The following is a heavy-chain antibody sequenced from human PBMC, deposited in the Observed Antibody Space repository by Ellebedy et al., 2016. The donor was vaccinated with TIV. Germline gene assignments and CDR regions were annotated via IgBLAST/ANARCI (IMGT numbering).Heavy chain of an antibody. V-gene: IGHV3-7*01. D-gene: IGHD1-26*01. CDR1: GFTFSSYW. J-gene: IGHJ6*02. Sequence: GGSLRLXXAASGFTFSSYWMSWVRQAPGKGLEWVANIKQDGSEKYYVDSVKGRFTISRDNAKNSLYLQMNSLRAEDTAVYYCALGRDYYYYGMDVWGQGTTVTVSS. CDR2: IKQDGSEK. CDR3: ALGRDYYYYGMDV.